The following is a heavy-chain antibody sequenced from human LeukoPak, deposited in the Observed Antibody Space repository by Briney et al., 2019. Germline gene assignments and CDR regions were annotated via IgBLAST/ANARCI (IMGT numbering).Heavy chain of an antibody. V-gene: IGHV6-1*01. J-gene: IGHJ4*02. Sequence: SQTLSLTCAISGDSVSSNSALWNWLRQSASRGLEWLGRTYYRSKWYNDYTPSIKGRLTINVDTSKNQFSLQLNSVTPEDTAVYYCARDFRGSGRAACQFGSWGQGTLVTVSS. CDR2: TYYRSKWYN. CDR1: GDSVSSNSAL. CDR3: ARDFRGSGRAACQFGS. D-gene: IGHD6-19*01.